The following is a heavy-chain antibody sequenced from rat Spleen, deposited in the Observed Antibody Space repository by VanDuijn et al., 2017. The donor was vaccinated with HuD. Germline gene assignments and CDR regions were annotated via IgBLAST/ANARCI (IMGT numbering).Heavy chain of an antibody. D-gene: IGHD1-1*01. CDR2: INVAGDIT. Sequence: EVQLVESGGGLVQPGRSLKLSCAASGFTFSNDPMAWVRQAPTKGLEWVASINVAGDITYYRDSVKGRFTISRDNARNTLYLQMDSLRSEDTATYYCARRYYSGFDYWGQGVMATVSS. V-gene: IGHV5S13*01. J-gene: IGHJ2*01. CDR3: ARRYYSGFDY. CDR1: GFTFSNDP.